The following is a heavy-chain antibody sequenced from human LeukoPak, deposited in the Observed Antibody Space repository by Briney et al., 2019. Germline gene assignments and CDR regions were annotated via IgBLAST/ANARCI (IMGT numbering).Heavy chain of an antibody. CDR3: ARDKSYYDSSGYPRAGFDY. CDR2: IYSGGST. Sequence: GGSLRLSCAASGFTVSSNYMSWVRQAPGKGLEWVSVIYSGGSTYYADSVKGRFTISRDNSKNTLYLQMNSPRAEDTAVYYCARDKSYYDSSGYPRAGFDYWGQGTLVTVSS. D-gene: IGHD3-22*01. J-gene: IGHJ4*02. CDR1: GFTVSSNY. V-gene: IGHV3-53*01.